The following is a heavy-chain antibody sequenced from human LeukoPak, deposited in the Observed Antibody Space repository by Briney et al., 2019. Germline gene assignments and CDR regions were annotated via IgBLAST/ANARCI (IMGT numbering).Heavy chain of an antibody. V-gene: IGHV4-59*08. J-gene: IGHJ4*02. CDR1: GDSILSSY. CDR3: VGQAYCSGSDCNPYDY. Sequence: PSETLSLTCTVSGDSILSSYWSWIRQSPGKGLQWIGHIHYSGSTKYNPSLTSRVTISIDTSKNQFSLTLTSVAAADTAVYYCVGQAYCSGSDCNPYDYWGQGTLVTVSS. D-gene: IGHD2-15*01. CDR2: IHYSGST.